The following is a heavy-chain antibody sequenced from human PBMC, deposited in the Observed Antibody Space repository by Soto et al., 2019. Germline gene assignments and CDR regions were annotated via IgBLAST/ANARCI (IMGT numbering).Heavy chain of an antibody. Sequence: GGSLRLSCAASGFTFSSYGMHWVRQAPGKGLEWVAVISYDGSNKYYADSVKGRFTISRDNSKNTLYLQMNSLRAEDTAVYYCARGEIAAHRIDYWGQGTLVTSPQ. J-gene: IGHJ4*02. CDR2: ISYDGSNK. CDR1: GFTFSSYG. D-gene: IGHD6-6*01. V-gene: IGHV3-30*03. CDR3: ARGEIAAHRIDY.